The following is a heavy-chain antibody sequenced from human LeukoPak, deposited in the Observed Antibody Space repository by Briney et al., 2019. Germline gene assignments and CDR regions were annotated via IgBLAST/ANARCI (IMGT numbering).Heavy chain of an antibody. CDR1: GDSIRSYY. CDR2: IYYSGST. D-gene: IGHD3-22*01. Sequence: SETLSLSCIVSGDSIRSYYWSWIRQPPGKGLEYIGYIYYSGSTNYNPSLKNRVTISVDTSKNQFSLKLSSVTAADTAVYYCARGGGQGMIAEDYWGQGTLVTVSS. J-gene: IGHJ4*02. V-gene: IGHV4-59*12. CDR3: ARGGGQGMIAEDY.